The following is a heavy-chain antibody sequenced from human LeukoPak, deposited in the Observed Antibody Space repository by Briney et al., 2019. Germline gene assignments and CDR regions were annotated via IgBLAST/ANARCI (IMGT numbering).Heavy chain of an antibody. CDR1: GGTYA. CDR2: IIPIYGTT. CDR3: ARDLKLCSSSSNYFDY. J-gene: IGHJ4*02. V-gene: IGHV1-69*01. D-gene: IGHD6-6*01. Sequence: SVKVSCKASGGTYAISWVRQAPGQGLEWMGGIIPIYGTTNYAQKFQGRVTITADESTSTAYMELSSLRSDDTAVYFCARDLKLCSSSSNYFDYWGQGTLVTVSS.